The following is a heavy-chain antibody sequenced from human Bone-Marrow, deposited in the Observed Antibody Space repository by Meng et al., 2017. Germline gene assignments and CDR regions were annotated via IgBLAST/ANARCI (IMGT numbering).Heavy chain of an antibody. V-gene: IGHV3-74*01. CDR1: GFSFSTYW. CDR3: VDSNFDY. Sequence: EVQLVESGGGLVQPVGSLRLSCAASGFSFSTYWMHWVRQAPGKGLVWVSRINSDGSSTTYADSVKGRFTISRDNAKNTLYLQMNSLRAEDTAIYYCVDSNFDYWGQGTLVTVSS. D-gene: IGHD4-11*01. CDR2: INSDGSST. J-gene: IGHJ4*02.